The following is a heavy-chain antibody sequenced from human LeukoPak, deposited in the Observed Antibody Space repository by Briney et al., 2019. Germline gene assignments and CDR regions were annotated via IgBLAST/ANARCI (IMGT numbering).Heavy chain of an antibody. CDR1: GGSFSGYY. J-gene: IGHJ4*02. V-gene: IGHV4-34*01. Sequence: PSETLSLTCAVYGGSFSGYYWSWIRQPPGKGLGWIGEINHSGSTNYNPSLKSRVTISVDTSKNQSSLKLSSVTAADTAVYYCATGRTGTLYYFDYWGQGTLVTVSS. CDR3: ATGRTGTLYYFDY. D-gene: IGHD1-7*01. CDR2: INHSGST.